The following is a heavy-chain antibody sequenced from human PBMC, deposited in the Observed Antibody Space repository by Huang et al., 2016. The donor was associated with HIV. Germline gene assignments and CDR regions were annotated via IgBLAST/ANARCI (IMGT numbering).Heavy chain of an antibody. CDR2: IYYSGSM. V-gene: IGHV4-30-4*08. CDR1: GVSISRGEYY. D-gene: IGHD6-19*01. CDR3: ARVKAGHFDY. Sequence: QVQLQESGPGLVKPSHTLSLTCNVSGVSISRGEYYWSWIRQPPGKGLEGIGNIYYSGSMAYSPSLKSRLTISEDTSKNQFSLKLSSVTVADTAVYFCARVKAGHFDYWGQGRLVAVSS. J-gene: IGHJ4*02.